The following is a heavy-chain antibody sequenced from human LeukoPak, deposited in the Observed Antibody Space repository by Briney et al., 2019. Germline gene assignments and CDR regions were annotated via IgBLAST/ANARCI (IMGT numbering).Heavy chain of an antibody. V-gene: IGHV3-23*01. CDR1: RFTFSSYA. J-gene: IGHJ4*02. CDR2: ISGSGGST. D-gene: IGHD6-13*01. CDR3: ANARLGSSWYENFDY. Sequence: GGSLRLSCAASRFTFSSYAMSWVRQAPGKGLEWVSAISGSGGSTYYADSVKGRFTISRDNSKNTLYLQMNSLRAEDTAVYYCANARLGSSWYENFDYWGQGTLVTVSS.